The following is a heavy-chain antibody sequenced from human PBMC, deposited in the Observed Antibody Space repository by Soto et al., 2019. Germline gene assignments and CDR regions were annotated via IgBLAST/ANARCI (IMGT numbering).Heavy chain of an antibody. CDR2: ISGSGGST. CDR3: VKGGYCTGGNCYANYYYYYGMDV. J-gene: IGHJ6*02. Sequence: GGSLRLSCAASGITFSSYATNWVRQAPGKGLEWVSTISGSGGSTYYADSVKGRFTISRDNSKNTLYLQMNSLRAEDTAVYYCVKGGYCTGGNCYANYYYYYGMDVWGHGTTVTVSS. V-gene: IGHV3-23*01. CDR1: GITFSSYA. D-gene: IGHD2-15*01.